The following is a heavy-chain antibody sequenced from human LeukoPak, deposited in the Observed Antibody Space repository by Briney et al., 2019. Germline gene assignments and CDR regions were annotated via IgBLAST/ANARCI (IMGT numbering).Heavy chain of an antibody. CDR1: GFTLRTYA. Sequence: PGGSLRLSCSASGFTLRTYAMSWVRQAPGKGLEWVSSMNVGGESTYYGDFVKGRFTISRDTSKNTLYLQMNSLTAEDTAVYYCAKAYYGSGRLSSLYGMDVWGQGTTVTVSS. CDR3: AKAYYGSGRLSSLYGMDV. J-gene: IGHJ6*02. CDR2: MNVGGEST. V-gene: IGHV3-23*01. D-gene: IGHD3-10*01.